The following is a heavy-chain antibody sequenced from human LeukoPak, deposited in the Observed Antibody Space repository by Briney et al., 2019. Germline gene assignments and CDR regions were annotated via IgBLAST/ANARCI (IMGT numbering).Heavy chain of an antibody. CDR1: DGSINSYY. CDR3: AKHSGRLGPLDY. D-gene: IGHD5-12*01. Sequence: ASETLSLTCTVSDGSINSYYWSWIRQPPGKGLEYIGYIYYSGSTDYNPSLKSRVTISVDTSKNRFSLNLSSVTAADTAVYYCAKHSGRLGPLDYWGQGTLVTVSS. J-gene: IGHJ4*02. V-gene: IGHV4-59*08. CDR2: IYYSGST.